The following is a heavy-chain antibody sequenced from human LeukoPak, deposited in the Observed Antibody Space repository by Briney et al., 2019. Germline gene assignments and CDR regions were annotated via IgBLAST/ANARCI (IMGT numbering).Heavy chain of an antibody. CDR2: IGGSGGDI. J-gene: IGHJ4*02. V-gene: IGHV3-23*01. D-gene: IGHD3-3*01. Sequence: GGSLRLSCAASGFTFSNYAMSWVRQAPGKGLEWVSAIGGSGGDIYYADSVKGRFTISRDNSKSTLYLQMNSLRAEDTAVYYCASPPPNHDFWSGFPAFDYWGQGALVTVSS. CDR1: GFTFSNYA. CDR3: ASPPPNHDFWSGFPAFDY.